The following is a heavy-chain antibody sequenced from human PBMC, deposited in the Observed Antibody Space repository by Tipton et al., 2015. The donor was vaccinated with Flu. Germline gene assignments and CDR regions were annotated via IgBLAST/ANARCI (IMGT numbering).Heavy chain of an antibody. J-gene: IGHJ5*02. V-gene: IGHV4-4*09. CDR1: GGTIGSYY. Sequence: LRLSCTVSGGTIGSYYWNWIRQPPGKGLEWIGYIYNSEYTKYNPSLKSRVTISVATSKNQFSLKMRSVTAADMAVYYCARRDYSNYVSDPKSWFDPWGQGTLVAVSS. CDR3: ARRDYSNYVSDPKSWFDP. CDR2: IYNSEYT. D-gene: IGHD4-11*01.